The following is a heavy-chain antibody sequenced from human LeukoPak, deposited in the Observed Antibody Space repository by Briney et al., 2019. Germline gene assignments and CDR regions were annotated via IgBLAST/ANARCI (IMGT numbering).Heavy chain of an antibody. J-gene: IGHJ4*02. CDR1: GFTFSSYG. CDR3: AKHKRVVVAAASDY. CDR2: ISGSGGST. Sequence: GRSLRLSCAASGFTFSSYGMHWVRQAPGKGLEWVSAISGSGGSTYYADSVKGRFTISRDNSKNTLYLQMNSLRAEDTAVYYCAKHKRVVVAAASDYWGQGTLVTVSS. V-gene: IGHV3-23*01. D-gene: IGHD2-15*01.